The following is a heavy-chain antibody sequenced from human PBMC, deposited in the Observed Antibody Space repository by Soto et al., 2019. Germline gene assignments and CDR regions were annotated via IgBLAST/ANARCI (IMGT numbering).Heavy chain of an antibody. J-gene: IGHJ4*02. CDR1: GFTFNNYG. CDR2: VSKSDYI. CDR3: AREDSIIITAVSDF. D-gene: IGHD2-2*01. V-gene: IGHV3-21*01. Sequence: GGSLRLSCVVSGFTFNNYGINWVRQAPGKGLEWVSTVSKSDYIYYSDSVKGRFTISRDNAKNSVSLQMNTLRAEDTAVYYCAREDSIIITAVSDFWGQGTLVTVS.